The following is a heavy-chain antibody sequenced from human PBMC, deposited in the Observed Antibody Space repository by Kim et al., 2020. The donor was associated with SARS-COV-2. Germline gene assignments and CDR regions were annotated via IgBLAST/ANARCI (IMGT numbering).Heavy chain of an antibody. D-gene: IGHD1-26*01. CDR2: VYYTGTT. V-gene: IGHV4-61*01. Sequence: SETLSLTCTVSGDTVSGDSTAKYYWSWIRQSPGKGPEWIGYVYYTGTTNYNSSLKSRITISVDTSNNQFSLKLSSVTAADTAVYYCARSVLSGNYEFYFDYWGQEPRSPSPQ. J-gene: IGHJ4*01. CDR3: ARSVLSGNYEFYFDY. CDR1: GDTVSGDSTAKYY.